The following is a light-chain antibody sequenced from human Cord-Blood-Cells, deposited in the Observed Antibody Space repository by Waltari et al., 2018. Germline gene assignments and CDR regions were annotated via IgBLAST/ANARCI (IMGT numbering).Light chain of an antibody. CDR2: EGS. V-gene: IGLV2-23*03. CDR3: CSYAGSSTFVV. J-gene: IGLJ2*01. CDR1: TSDVRSYNL. Sequence: QSALTQPPSVSGSPGQSITLPRTGPTSDVRSYNLVSRYQQHPGKAPKLMIYEGSKRPSGVSNRFSGSKSGNTASLTISGLQAEDEADYYCCSYAGSSTFVVFGGGTKLTVI.